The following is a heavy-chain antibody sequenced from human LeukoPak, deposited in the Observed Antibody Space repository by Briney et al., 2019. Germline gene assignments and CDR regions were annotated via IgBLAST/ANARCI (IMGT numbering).Heavy chain of an antibody. J-gene: IGHJ4*02. V-gene: IGHV3-23*01. CDR3: AKPGSGYYYFDY. Sequence: GGSLRLSCAASGFTFSSYAMSWVRQAPGKGLEWVSAISGSGCSTYYADSVKGRFTISRDNSKNTLYLQMNSLRAEDTAVYYCAKPGSGYYYFDYWGQGTLVTVSS. D-gene: IGHD3-22*01. CDR2: ISGSGCST. CDR1: GFTFSSYA.